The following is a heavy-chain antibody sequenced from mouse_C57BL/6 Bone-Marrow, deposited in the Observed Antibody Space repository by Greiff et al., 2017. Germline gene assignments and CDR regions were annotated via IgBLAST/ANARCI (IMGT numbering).Heavy chain of an antibody. CDR3: ARDQDYGSAYWYFDV. V-gene: IGHV5-4*01. J-gene: IGHJ1*03. CDR1: GFTFSSYA. Sequence: EVKLMESGGGLVKPGGSLKLSCAASGFTFSSYAMSWVRQTPEKRLEWVATISDGGSYTYYPDNVKGRFTISRDHAKNNLYLQMSHLKSEDTAMYYCARDQDYGSAYWYFDVWGTGTTVTVSS. D-gene: IGHD1-1*01. CDR2: ISDGGSYT.